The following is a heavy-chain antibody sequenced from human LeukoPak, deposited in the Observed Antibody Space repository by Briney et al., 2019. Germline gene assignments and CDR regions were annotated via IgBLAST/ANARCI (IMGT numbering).Heavy chain of an antibody. D-gene: IGHD6-13*01. V-gene: IGHV1-69*05. Sequence: SVKVSCKASGGTFSSYAISWVRQAPGQGLEWMGRIIPIFGTANYAQKFQGRVTITTDESTSTAYMELSSLRSEDTAVYYCARLEAAAGFAFDIWGQGTMVTVPS. CDR3: ARLEAAAGFAFDI. CDR2: IIPIFGTA. CDR1: GGTFSSYA. J-gene: IGHJ3*02.